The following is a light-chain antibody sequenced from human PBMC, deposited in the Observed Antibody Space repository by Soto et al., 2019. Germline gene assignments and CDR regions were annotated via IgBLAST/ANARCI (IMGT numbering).Light chain of an antibody. CDR1: QSISRW. J-gene: IGKJ3*01. Sequence: DSYMTQSRSSLSGSGGDIVASTCRASQSISRWLAWYPQKPGKAPKLLIYDDSNLESGVPPRFSGSGSGTEFSLTISSLQPDDFGTYYCKQYNYYWKVGPGTKVDIK. CDR2: DDS. CDR3: KQYNYYWK. V-gene: IGKV1-5*01.